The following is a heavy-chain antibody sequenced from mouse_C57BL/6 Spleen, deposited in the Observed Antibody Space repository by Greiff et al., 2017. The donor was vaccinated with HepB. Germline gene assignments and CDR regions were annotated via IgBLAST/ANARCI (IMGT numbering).Heavy chain of an antibody. Sequence: VQLKESGAELVKPGASVKLSCTASGFNIKDYYMHWVKQRTEQGLEWIGRIDPEDGETKYAPKFQGKATITADTSSNTAYLQLSSLTSEDTAVYYCARETATVVATYDYWGQGTTLTVSS. CDR2: IDPEDGET. D-gene: IGHD1-1*01. J-gene: IGHJ2*01. CDR1: GFNIKDYY. V-gene: IGHV14-2*01. CDR3: ARETATVVATYDY.